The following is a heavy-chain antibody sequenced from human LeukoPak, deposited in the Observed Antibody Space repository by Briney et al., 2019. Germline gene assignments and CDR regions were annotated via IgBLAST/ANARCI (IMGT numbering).Heavy chain of an antibody. CDR3: ARRELLRRGAFDI. V-gene: IGHV4-39*01. D-gene: IGHD1-26*01. CDR2: IYYSGST. Sequence: SETLSLTCTVSGGSISSSSYYWGWIRQPPGKGLEWIGSIYYSGSTYYNPSLKSRVTISVDTSKNQFSLKLSSVTAADTAVYYCARRELLRRGAFDIWGQGTRVTVSS. CDR1: GGSISSSSYY. J-gene: IGHJ3*02.